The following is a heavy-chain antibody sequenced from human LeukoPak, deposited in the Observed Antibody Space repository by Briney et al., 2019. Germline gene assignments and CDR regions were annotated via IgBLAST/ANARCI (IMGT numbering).Heavy chain of an antibody. CDR3: ARDEESRRDAFDI. CDR1: GYTFTGYY. J-gene: IGHJ3*02. V-gene: IGHV1-2*02. Sequence: EASVKVSCKASGYTFTGYYMHWVRQAPGQGLEWMGWINPNSGGTNYAQKFQGRVTMTRDPDSSTAYMELSRLRSDDTAEYYCARDEESRRDAFDIWGQGTMVTVSS. CDR2: INPNSGGT.